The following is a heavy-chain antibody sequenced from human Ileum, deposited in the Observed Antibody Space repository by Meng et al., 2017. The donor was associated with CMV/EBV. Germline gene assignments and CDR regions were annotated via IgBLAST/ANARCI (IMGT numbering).Heavy chain of an antibody. D-gene: IGHD6-6*01. CDR3: ARIKRSSPGEFDP. Sequence: KAAGGSFRRYNSSRVGQPAGKGREWMGRINPILGRENYEHKFQGTVTITADKSPSTAYMEPRSLSSEDTAVDYWARIKRSSPGEFDPWGQGTLVTVSS. CDR2: INPILGRE. J-gene: IGHJ5*02. CDR1: GGSFRRYN. V-gene: IGHV1-69*02.